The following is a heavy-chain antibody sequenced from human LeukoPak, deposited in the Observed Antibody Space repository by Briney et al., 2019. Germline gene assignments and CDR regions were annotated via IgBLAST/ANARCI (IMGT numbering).Heavy chain of an antibody. CDR1: GGTFSSYA. CDR2: IIPIFGTA. Sequence: SVKVSCXASGGTFSSYAISWVRQAPGQGLEWMGRIIPIFGTANYAQKFQGRVTITTDESTSTAYMELSSLRSEDTAVYYCASEFRVGVVVPAAQSKDDYWGQGTLVTVSS. V-gene: IGHV1-69*05. CDR3: ASEFRVGVVVPAAQSKDDY. D-gene: IGHD2-2*01. J-gene: IGHJ4*02.